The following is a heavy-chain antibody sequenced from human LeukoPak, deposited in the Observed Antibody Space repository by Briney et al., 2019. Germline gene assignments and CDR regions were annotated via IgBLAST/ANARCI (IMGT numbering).Heavy chain of an antibody. D-gene: IGHD1-14*01. CDR1: GFTLSSHW. V-gene: IGHV3-7*05. J-gene: IGHJ4*02. CDR3: ARARIDY. CDR2: TKQDGSEK. Sequence: GGSLRLSCAASGFTLSSHWMTWVRQARGKGLEWVANTKQDGSEKYYVDSVKGRFTISRDNAKNSLYLQMNSLRADDTAVYFCARARIDYWGQGTLVTVSS.